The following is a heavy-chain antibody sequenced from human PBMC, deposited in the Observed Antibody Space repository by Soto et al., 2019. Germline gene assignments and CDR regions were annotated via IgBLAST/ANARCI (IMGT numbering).Heavy chain of an antibody. CDR3: ARAGGLRFLDPNLLPGYFDC. D-gene: IGHD3-3*01. V-gene: IGHV1-69*12. CDR1: GGTFSSYA. J-gene: IGHJ4*02. CDR2: IIPIFGTA. Sequence: QVQLVQSGAEVKKPGSSVKVSCKASGGTFSSYAISRVRQAPGQGLEWMGGIIPIFGTANYAQKFQGRVTITADESTSTAYMELSSLRSEDTAVYYCARAGGLRFLDPNLLPGYFDCWGQGTQVTVSS.